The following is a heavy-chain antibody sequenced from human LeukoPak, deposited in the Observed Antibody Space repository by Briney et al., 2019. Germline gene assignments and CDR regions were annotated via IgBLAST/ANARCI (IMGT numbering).Heavy chain of an antibody. CDR2: IIPIFGTA. CDR3: ARGALECSSTSCYNWFDP. J-gene: IGHJ5*02. V-gene: IGHV1-69*13. CDR1: GGTFSSYA. Sequence: VASVKVSCKASGGTFSSYAISWVRQAPGQGLEWMGGIIPIFGTANYAQKFQGRVTITADESTSTAYMELSSLRSEDTAVYYCARGALECSSTSCYNWFDPWGQGTLVTVSS. D-gene: IGHD2-2*01.